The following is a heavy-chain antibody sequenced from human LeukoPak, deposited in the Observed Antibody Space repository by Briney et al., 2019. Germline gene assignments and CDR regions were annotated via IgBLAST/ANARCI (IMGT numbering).Heavy chain of an antibody. CDR3: ARVLYYDSSGYYY. D-gene: IGHD3-22*01. V-gene: IGHV1-69*05. CDR1: GGTFSSYA. CDR2: IIPTFGTA. Sequence: ASVKVSCKASGGTFSSYAISWVRQAPGQGLEWMGRIIPTFGTANYAQKFQGRVTITTDESTSTAYMELSSLRSEDTAVYYCARVLYYDSSGYYYWGQGTLVTVSS. J-gene: IGHJ4*02.